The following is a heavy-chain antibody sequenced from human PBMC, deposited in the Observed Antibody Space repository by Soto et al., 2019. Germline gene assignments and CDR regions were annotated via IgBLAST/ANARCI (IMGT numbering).Heavy chain of an antibody. J-gene: IGHJ4*02. CDR2: IIPIFGTA. CDR1: GGTFSSYA. V-gene: IGHV1-69*13. D-gene: IGHD6-6*01. Sequence: ASVKVSCKASGGTFSSYAISWVRQAPGQGLEWMGGIIPIFGTANYAQKFQGRVTITADESTSTAYMELSSLRSEDTAVYYCAREKQLVPRYYFDYWGAGTMVTVSS. CDR3: AREKQLVPRYYFDY.